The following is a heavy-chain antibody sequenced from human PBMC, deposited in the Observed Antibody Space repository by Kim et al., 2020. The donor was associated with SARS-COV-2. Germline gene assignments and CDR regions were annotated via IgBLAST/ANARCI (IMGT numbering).Heavy chain of an antibody. CDR2: INPNSGGT. Sequence: ASVKVSCKASGYTFTGYYMHWVRQAPGQGLEWMGWINPNSGGTNYAQKFQGWVTMTRDTSISTAYMELSRLRSDDTAVYYCARGTYSSRGGGDYYYGMDVWGQGTTVTVSS. CDR1: GYTFTGYY. D-gene: IGHD6-13*01. V-gene: IGHV1-2*04. CDR3: ARGTYSSRGGGDYYYGMDV. J-gene: IGHJ6*02.